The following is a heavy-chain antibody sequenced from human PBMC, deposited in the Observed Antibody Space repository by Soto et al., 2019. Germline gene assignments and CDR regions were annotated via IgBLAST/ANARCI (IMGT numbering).Heavy chain of an antibody. D-gene: IGHD6-13*01. Sequence: QVQLVQSGAEVTKPGASVKVSCKASGYTFTSYGISWVRQAPGQGLEWMGWISAYNGNTNYAQKLQGRVTMTTDTSTSTAYMELRSLRANDTSVYYCAIDSDTWYRPKRFGPWAQGTLVTVSS. V-gene: IGHV1-18*01. CDR1: GYTFTSYG. J-gene: IGHJ5*02. CDR3: AIDSDTWYRPKRFGP. CDR2: ISAYNGNT.